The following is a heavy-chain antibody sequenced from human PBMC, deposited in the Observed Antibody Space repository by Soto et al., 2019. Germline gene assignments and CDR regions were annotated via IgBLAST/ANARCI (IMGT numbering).Heavy chain of an antibody. CDR2: IYYSGST. CDR3: ARRYSSAFDI. CDR1: GGSISSSSYY. V-gene: IGHV4-39*07. D-gene: IGHD6-13*01. Sequence: SETLSLTCTVSGGSISSSSYYWGWIRQPPGKGLEWIGSIYYSGSTYYNPSLKSRVTISVDTSKNQFSLKLSSVTAADTAVYYCARRYSSAFDIWGQGTMVTISS. J-gene: IGHJ3*02.